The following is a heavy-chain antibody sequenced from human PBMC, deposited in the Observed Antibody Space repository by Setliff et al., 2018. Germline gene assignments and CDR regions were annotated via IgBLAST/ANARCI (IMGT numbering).Heavy chain of an antibody. Sequence: GGSLRLSCAASGFTFSSYWLSWVRQAPGKGLEWVAIIKQDGSEKYYVDSVKGRFTISRDNAKNSLYLQMNSLRAEDTAVYYCAKDLSIAVAGIFDYWGQGTLVTVSS. D-gene: IGHD6-19*01. CDR1: GFTFSSYW. CDR3: AKDLSIAVAGIFDY. CDR2: IKQDGSEK. V-gene: IGHV3-7*01. J-gene: IGHJ4*02.